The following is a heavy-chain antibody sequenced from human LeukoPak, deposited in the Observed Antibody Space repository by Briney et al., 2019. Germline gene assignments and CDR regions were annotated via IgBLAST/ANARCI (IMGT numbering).Heavy chain of an antibody. V-gene: IGHV3-23*01. Sequence: PGGSLRLSCAASGFTFSTYWMRWVRQAPGKGLEWVSAISGSGGSTYYADSVKGRFTISRDNSKNTLYLQMNSLRAEDTAVYYCAKGRSGSYYNAWFDPWGQGTLVTVSS. CDR1: GFTFSTYW. J-gene: IGHJ5*02. CDR3: AKGRSGSYYNAWFDP. CDR2: ISGSGGST. D-gene: IGHD3-10*01.